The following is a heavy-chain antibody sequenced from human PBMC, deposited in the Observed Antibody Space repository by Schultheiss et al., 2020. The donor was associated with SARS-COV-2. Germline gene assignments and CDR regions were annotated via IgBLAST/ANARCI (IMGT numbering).Heavy chain of an antibody. CDR2: ISGSGGST. J-gene: IGHJ6*03. CDR3: ATERIVVVPAVYYYYYMDV. D-gene: IGHD2-2*01. V-gene: IGHV3-23*01. Sequence: GGSLRLSCAASGFTFSSYAMSWVRQAPGKGLEWVSAISGSGGSTYYADSVKGRFTISRDNSKNTLYLQMNSLRAEDTAVYYCATERIVVVPAVYYYYYMDVWGKGTTVTVSS. CDR1: GFTFSSYA.